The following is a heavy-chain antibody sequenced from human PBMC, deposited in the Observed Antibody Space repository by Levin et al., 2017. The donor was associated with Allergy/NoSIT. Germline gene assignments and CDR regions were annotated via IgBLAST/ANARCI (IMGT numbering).Heavy chain of an antibody. CDR3: ALGVVVPAAILRQFYYYYYYMDV. CDR1: GGTFSSYA. Sequence: ASVKVSCKASGGTFSSYAISWVRQAPGQGLEWMGGIIPIFGTANYAQKFQGRVTITADGSTSTAYMELSSLRSEDTAVYYCALGVVVPAAILRQFYYYYYYMDVWGKGTTVTVSS. V-gene: IGHV1-69*13. J-gene: IGHJ6*03. CDR2: IIPIFGTA. D-gene: IGHD2-2*01.